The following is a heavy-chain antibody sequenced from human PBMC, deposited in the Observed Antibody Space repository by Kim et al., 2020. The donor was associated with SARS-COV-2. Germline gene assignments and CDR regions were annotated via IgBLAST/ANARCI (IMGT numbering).Heavy chain of an antibody. CDR3: ARSPLYYYDSSGYLDY. Sequence: SVKVSCKASGGTFSSYAISWVRQAPGQGLEWMGGIIPIFGTANYAQKFQGRVTITADESTSTAYMELSSLRSEDTAVYYCARSPLYYYDSSGYLDYWGQGTLVTVSS. CDR1: GGTFSSYA. D-gene: IGHD3-22*01. CDR2: IIPIFGTA. V-gene: IGHV1-69*13. J-gene: IGHJ4*02.